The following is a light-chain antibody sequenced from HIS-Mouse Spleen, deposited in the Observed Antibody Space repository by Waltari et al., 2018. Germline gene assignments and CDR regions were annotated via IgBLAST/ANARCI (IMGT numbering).Light chain of an antibody. Sequence: EIVLTQSPATLSLSPGERATLSCSASQRVSSYLAWYQQKPGQAPRLLIYDASNRATGIPARFSGSGSGTDFTLTISSLEPEDFAVYYCQQRSNWPLTFGGGTKVEIK. J-gene: IGKJ4*01. CDR2: DAS. CDR1: QRVSSY. V-gene: IGKV3-11*01. CDR3: QQRSNWPLT.